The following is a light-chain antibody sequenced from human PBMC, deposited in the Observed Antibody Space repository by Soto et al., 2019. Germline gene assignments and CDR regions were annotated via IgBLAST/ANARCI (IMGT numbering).Light chain of an antibody. V-gene: IGLV2-14*01. Sequence: QSALTQPASVSGSPGQSITISCTGTSSDVGGYNYVSWYQQHPGKAPNLMIYAVSNRPSGVSTRFSGYKSGNTASLTISGLQAEYEADYHCSSYTTSSTLLYVFGTGTKLTVL. CDR3: SSYTTSSTLLYV. J-gene: IGLJ1*01. CDR1: SSDVGGYNY. CDR2: AVS.